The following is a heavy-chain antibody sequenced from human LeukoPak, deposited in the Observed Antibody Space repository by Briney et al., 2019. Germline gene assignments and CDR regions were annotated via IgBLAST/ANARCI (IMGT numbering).Heavy chain of an antibody. V-gene: IGHV3-49*04. J-gene: IGHJ5*02. CDR1: GFTFSSYS. D-gene: IGHD5-18*01. Sequence: GGSLRLSCAASGFTFSSYSMNWVRQAPGKGLEWVGFIRSKAYGGTTEYAASVKGRFTISRDDSKSIAYLQMNSLKTEDTAVYYCTRSLDRIQLWLISRWFDPWGQGTLVTVSS. CDR2: IRSKAYGGTT. CDR3: TRSLDRIQLWLISRWFDP.